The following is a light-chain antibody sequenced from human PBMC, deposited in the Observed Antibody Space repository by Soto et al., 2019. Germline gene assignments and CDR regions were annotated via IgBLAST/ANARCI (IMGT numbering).Light chain of an antibody. CDR3: SSHTNDNPGV. J-gene: IGLJ1*01. CDR2: EVS. Sequence: QSALTQPASVSGSPGQSITISCTGTRSDVGGYNFVSWYQQHPGKVPKLIIYEVSTRPSGVSNRFSGFKSGNTASLTSSGLQAVDEADYYCSSHTNDNPGVFGPGTQLTVL. V-gene: IGLV2-14*01. CDR1: RSDVGGYNF.